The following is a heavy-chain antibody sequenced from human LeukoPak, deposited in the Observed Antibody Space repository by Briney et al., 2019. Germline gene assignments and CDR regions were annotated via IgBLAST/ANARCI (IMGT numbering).Heavy chain of an antibody. Sequence: GGSLRLSCAASGFTFSSYSMNWVRQAPGKGLEWVSYITTSSDTIYYADSVKGRFTISRDNAKNSLYLQMNSLRAEDTAVYYCARLGGIAARPLALVQTFDYWGQGTLVTVSS. CDR3: ARLGGIAARPLALVQTFDY. CDR2: ITTSSDTI. V-gene: IGHV3-48*01. CDR1: GFTFSSYS. D-gene: IGHD6-6*01. J-gene: IGHJ4*02.